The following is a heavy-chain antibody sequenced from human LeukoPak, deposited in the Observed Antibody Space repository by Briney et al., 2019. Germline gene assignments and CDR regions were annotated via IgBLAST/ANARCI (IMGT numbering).Heavy chain of an antibody. CDR3: ARARDNYYYMDV. CDR1: GFTFSRSA. J-gene: IGHJ6*03. V-gene: IGHV1-58*01. Sequence: SVKVSCKASGFTFSRSAVQWVRQARGQRLEWIGWIVVGSGNTIYAQKFQERVTITRDMSTSTAYMELSSLRAEDTAVYYCARARDNYYYMDVWGKGTTVTVSS. CDR2: IVVGSGNT.